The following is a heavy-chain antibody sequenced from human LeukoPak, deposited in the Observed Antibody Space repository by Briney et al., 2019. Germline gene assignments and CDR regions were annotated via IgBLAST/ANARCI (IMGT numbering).Heavy chain of an antibody. CDR2: ISGSGTSV. V-gene: IGHV3-23*01. J-gene: IGHJ4*02. CDR3: ASSSGWWY. CDR1: GFTFSSYA. D-gene: IGHD6-19*01. Sequence: GGSLRLSCAASGFTFSSYAMSWVRQAPGKGLQWVSSISGSGTSVNYADSVKGRFSISRDNSKNTLYLQMTNLRAEDTAVYYCASSSGWWYWGQGALVTVSS.